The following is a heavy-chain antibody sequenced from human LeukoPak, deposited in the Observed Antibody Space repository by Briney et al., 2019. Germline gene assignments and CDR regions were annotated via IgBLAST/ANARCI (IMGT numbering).Heavy chain of an antibody. Sequence: GGSLRLSCAASGFTFRGYWMSWVRQAPGKGLEWVANIKQDGSEKYYVDSVKGRFTISRDNAKNSLYLQMNSLSAEDTAVYYCARHSGSYYFDYWGQGTLVTVSS. CDR2: IKQDGSEK. V-gene: IGHV3-7*01. D-gene: IGHD1-26*01. J-gene: IGHJ4*02. CDR1: GFTFRGYW. CDR3: ARHSGSYYFDY.